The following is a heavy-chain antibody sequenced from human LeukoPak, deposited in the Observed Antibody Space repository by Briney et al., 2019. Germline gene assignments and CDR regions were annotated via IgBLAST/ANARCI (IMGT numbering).Heavy chain of an antibody. CDR3: ARDIAAARTPTAFDI. J-gene: IGHJ3*02. D-gene: IGHD6-25*01. V-gene: IGHV1-46*01. Sequence: ASVKVSCKASGYTFTSYYMHWVRQAPGQGLEWMGIINPSGGSTSYAQKFQGRVTMTRDTSTSTVYMELGSLRSEDTAVYYCARDIAAARTPTAFDIWGQGTMVTVSS. CDR1: GYTFTSYY. CDR2: INPSGGST.